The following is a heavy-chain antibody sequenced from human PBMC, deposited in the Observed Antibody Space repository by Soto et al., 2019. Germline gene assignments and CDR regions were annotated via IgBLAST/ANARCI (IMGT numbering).Heavy chain of an antibody. Sequence: SETLSLTCTVSGGSISSYYWSWIRQPPGRGLEWIGYIYYSGSTNYNPSLKSRVTISVDTSKNQFSLKLSSVTAADTAVYYCARTRYCSSTSCYAGYYYMDVWGKGTTVTVSS. CDR2: IYYSGST. D-gene: IGHD2-2*01. CDR1: GGSISSYY. V-gene: IGHV4-59*08. CDR3: ARTRYCSSTSCYAGYYYMDV. J-gene: IGHJ6*03.